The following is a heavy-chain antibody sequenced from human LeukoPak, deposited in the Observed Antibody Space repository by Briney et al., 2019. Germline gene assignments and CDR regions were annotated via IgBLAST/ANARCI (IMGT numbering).Heavy chain of an antibody. CDR2: IWYDGSNK. Sequence: SGGSLRLSCAASGFTFNNYGMHWVRQAPGKGLEWMALIWYDGSNKYYADSVKGRFTISRGNSKNTLYLQMNSLRAEDTAVYYFSREYFDWSRNYYSGMDVWGKGPRVTVSS. CDR3: SREYFDWSRNYYSGMDV. CDR1: GFTFNNYG. J-gene: IGHJ6*04. V-gene: IGHV3-33*01. D-gene: IGHD3-9*01.